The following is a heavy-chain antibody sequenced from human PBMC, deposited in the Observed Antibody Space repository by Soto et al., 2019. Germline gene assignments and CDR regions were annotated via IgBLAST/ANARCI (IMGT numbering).Heavy chain of an antibody. CDR3: ARERFWEWLLRERVTRGFDY. J-gene: IGHJ4*02. D-gene: IGHD3-3*01. V-gene: IGHV4-34*01. CDR2: INHGGST. CDR1: GGSFSGYY. Sequence: QVQLQQWGAGLLKPSETLSLTCAVYGGSFSGYYWSWIRQPPGKGLEWIGEINHGGSTNYNPSPKRRVTLSVHTSKNQFSLKLSSVTAADTAVYYCARERFWEWLLRERVTRGFDYWGQGTLVTVSS.